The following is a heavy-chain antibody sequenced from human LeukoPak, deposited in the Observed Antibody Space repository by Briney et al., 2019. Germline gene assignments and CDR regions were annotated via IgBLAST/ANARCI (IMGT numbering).Heavy chain of an antibody. Sequence: PGGSLRLSCAASGFTFSSYGMHWVRQAPGKGLEWVAVISYDGSNKYYADSVKGRFTISRDNSKNTLYLQMNSLRAEDTAVYYCAKEHFDYGDYGGNFDHWGQGTLVTVSS. CDR3: AKEHFDYGDYGGNFDH. D-gene: IGHD4-17*01. CDR2: ISYDGSNK. CDR1: GFTFSSYG. J-gene: IGHJ4*02. V-gene: IGHV3-30*18.